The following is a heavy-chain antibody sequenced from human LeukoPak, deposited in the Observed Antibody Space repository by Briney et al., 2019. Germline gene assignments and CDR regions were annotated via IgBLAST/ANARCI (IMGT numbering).Heavy chain of an antibody. J-gene: IGHJ4*02. CDR3: ARGLGHCTNGVCSNFDY. Sequence: GGSLRLSCAASGFTFSSYGMHWVRQAPGKGLEWVAVIWYDGSNKYYADSVKGRFTISRDNSKNTLYLQMSSLRAEDTAVYYCARGLGHCTNGVCSNFDYWGQGTLVTVSS. V-gene: IGHV3-33*01. CDR2: IWYDGSNK. D-gene: IGHD2-8*01. CDR1: GFTFSSYG.